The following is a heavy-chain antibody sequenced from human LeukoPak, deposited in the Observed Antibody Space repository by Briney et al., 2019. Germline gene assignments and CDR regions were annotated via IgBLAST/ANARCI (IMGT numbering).Heavy chain of an antibody. CDR3: AREGGYCNSGYYYISLDY. J-gene: IGHJ4*02. D-gene: IGHD2-2*03. Sequence: SETLSLTCTISGGSLSPYYWNWIRQPAGKGLEWIGRIYSSGTTNYNPSLRSRVSMSVDTSKNQFSLKLSSVIAADTAVYYCAREGGYCNSGYYYISLDYWGQGALLTVSS. CDR1: GGSLSPYY. CDR2: IYSSGTT. V-gene: IGHV4-4*07.